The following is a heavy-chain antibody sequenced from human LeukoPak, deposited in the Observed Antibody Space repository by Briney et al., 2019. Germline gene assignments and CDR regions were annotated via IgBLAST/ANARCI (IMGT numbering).Heavy chain of an antibody. CDR2: IYDSGST. V-gene: IGHV4-39*07. CDR1: GGSISSRSSY. D-gene: IGHD3-22*01. Sequence: SETLSLTCTVSGGSISSRSSYWGWIRQPPGKGLEWIGSIYDSGSTYYNPSLKSRVTISVDTSKNQFSLKLSSVTAADTAVYYCASQPYYYDSSGYYSYYGMDVWGQGTTVTVSS. CDR3: ASQPYYYDSSGYYSYYGMDV. J-gene: IGHJ6*02.